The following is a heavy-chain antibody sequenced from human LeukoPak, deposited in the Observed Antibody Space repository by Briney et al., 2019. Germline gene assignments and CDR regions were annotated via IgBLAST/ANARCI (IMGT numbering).Heavy chain of an antibody. CDR1: GGSISPYY. J-gene: IGHJ4*02. V-gene: IGHV4-59*08. D-gene: IGHD6-19*01. CDR3: ARLGGSGSPHPY. Sequence: SETLSLTCTVSGGSISPYYWSWVRQPPGKGLEWIGNIYYSGSTDSNPSLKSRVTISVDTSKNQFSLKLSSVTAADTAVYYCARLGGSGSPHPYWGQGTLVTVSS. CDR2: IYYSGST.